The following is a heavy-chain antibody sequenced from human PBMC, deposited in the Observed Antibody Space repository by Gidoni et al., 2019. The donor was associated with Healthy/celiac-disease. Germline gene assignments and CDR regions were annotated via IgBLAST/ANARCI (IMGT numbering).Heavy chain of an antibody. D-gene: IGHD3-10*01. J-gene: IGHJ4*02. V-gene: IGHV4-38-2*02. CDR1: GYSISSGYY. CDR3: AREGPLMVRGVN. Sequence: QVQLQESGPGLVKPSETLSLTCTVSGYSISSGYYWGWIRQPPGKGLEWIGSIYHSGSTYYNPSLKSRVTISVDTSKNQFSLKLSSVTAADTAVYYCAREGPLMVRGVNWGQGTLVTVSS. CDR2: IYHSGST.